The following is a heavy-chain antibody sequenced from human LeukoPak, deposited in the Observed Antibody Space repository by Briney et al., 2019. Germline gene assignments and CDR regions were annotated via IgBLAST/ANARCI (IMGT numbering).Heavy chain of an antibody. J-gene: IGHJ4*02. D-gene: IGHD2-2*01. CDR3: ARELSSSVDY. CDR2: IYPGDSDT. CDR1: GYSFSTYW. Sequence: GESLKISCKGSGYSFSTYWIGWVRQIPGKGLEWMGSIYPGDSDTRYSPSFQGQVTISADKSISTAYLQWSSLKASDTAMYYCARELSSSVDYWGQGTLVTVSS. V-gene: IGHV5-51*01.